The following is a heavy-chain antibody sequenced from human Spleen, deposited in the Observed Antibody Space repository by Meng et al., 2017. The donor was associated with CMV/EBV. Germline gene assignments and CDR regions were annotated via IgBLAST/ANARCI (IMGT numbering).Heavy chain of an antibody. V-gene: IGHV3-23*03. CDR1: GFTFTNYA. J-gene: IGHJ4*02. CDR3: AKDLGAFGVGATLDY. CDR2: ICSDGGST. Sequence: SGFTFTNYAMSCVRPAPGKGLERVSTICSDGGSTYFADSVKGRFTISRDDSKNTLYLQMNSLTVEDTAVYYCAKDLGAFGVGATLDYWGQGTLVTVSS. D-gene: IGHD1-26*01.